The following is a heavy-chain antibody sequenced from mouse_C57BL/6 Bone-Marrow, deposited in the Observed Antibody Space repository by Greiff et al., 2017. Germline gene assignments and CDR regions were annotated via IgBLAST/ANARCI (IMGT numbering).Heavy chain of an antibody. CDR3: ARRYYGKSAMDY. D-gene: IGHD2-1*01. CDR1: GYTFTSYW. CDR2: IHPNSGST. Sequence: QVQLQPPGAELVKPGASVKLSCKASGYTFTSYWMHWVKQRPGQGLEWIGMIHPNSGSTNYNEKFKSKATLTVDKSSSTAYMQLSSLTSEDSAVYYCARRYYGKSAMDYWGQGTSVTVSS. J-gene: IGHJ4*01. V-gene: IGHV1-64*01.